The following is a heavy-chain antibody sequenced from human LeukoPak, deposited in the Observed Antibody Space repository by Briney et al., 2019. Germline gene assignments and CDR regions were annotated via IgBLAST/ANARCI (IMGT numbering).Heavy chain of an antibody. CDR1: GFTFSSYN. Sequence: GGSLRLSCAASGFTFSSYNMNGVRQAPGKGLEWVSSISSSSSYIYYADSVKGRFTITRDNAKRSLYLQMNSLRAEETAVYYCARDWLSCDSNGCYPAFDSWGQGTLVTVSS. D-gene: IGHD3-22*01. V-gene: IGHV3-21*01. CDR3: ARDWLSCDSNGCYPAFDS. CDR2: ISSSSSYI. J-gene: IGHJ5*01.